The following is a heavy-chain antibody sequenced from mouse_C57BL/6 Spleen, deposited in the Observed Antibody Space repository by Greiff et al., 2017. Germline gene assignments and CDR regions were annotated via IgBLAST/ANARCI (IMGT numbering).Heavy chain of an antibody. CDR1: GFNFNDYY. J-gene: IGHJ2*01. CDR2: IDPEDGDT. D-gene: IGHD1-1*01. V-gene: IGHV14-2*01. CDR3: ARITTVVADY. Sequence: EVKLMESGAELVKPGASVKLSCTASGFNFNDYYMHWVKQRTDQGLGWIGRIDPEDGDTTYDPKFPGKVPITADTSSNTAYLQLSSLTSEDTAVYYCARITTVVADYWGQGTTLTVSS.